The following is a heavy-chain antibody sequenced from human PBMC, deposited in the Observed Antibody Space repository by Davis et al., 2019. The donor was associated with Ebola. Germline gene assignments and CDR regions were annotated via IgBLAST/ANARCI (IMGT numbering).Heavy chain of an antibody. CDR2: INHSGST. CDR1: GGSFSGYY. CDR3: AISSMIVVAKGGYYYYGMDV. V-gene: IGHV4-34*01. J-gene: IGHJ6*02. Sequence: PSEPLSLTCAVYGGSFSGYYWSWIRQPPGKGLEWIGEINHSGSTNYNPSLKSRVTISVDTSKNQFSLKLSSVTAAGTAVYYCAISSMIVVAKGGYYYYGMDVWGQGTTVTVSS. D-gene: IGHD3-22*01.